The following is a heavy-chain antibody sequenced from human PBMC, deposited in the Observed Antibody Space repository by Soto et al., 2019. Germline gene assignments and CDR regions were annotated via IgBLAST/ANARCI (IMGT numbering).Heavy chain of an antibody. J-gene: IGHJ3*02. Sequence: QVHLVESGGGVVQPGRSLRLSCSASGFTFSGYGMHWVRQAPGKGVDWVGRISYDGSDKYYADSLKGRFTISRDNPTSTLYLQMESLRAEDTDVYYCARNALDPAYALDIWGQGTMVTVSS. V-gene: IGHV3-30*03. CDR2: ISYDGSDK. CDR3: ARNALDPAYALDI. CDR1: GFTFSGYG.